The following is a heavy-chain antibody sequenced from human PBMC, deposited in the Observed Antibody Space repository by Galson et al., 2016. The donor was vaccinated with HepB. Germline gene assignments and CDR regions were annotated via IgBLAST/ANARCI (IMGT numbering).Heavy chain of an antibody. CDR2: IYHSGST. V-gene: IGHV4-4*02. D-gene: IGHD7-27*01. Sequence: ATLSLTCAVSGGSISSSNWWSWVRQPPGKGLEWIGDIYHSGSTNYNPSLKSRVTIPVDKSKNQFSLKLSSVTAADSAVYYVARVSGVHYYFDYWGRGTLVTVSS. CDR1: GGSISSSNW. J-gene: IGHJ4*02. CDR3: ARVSGVHYYFDY.